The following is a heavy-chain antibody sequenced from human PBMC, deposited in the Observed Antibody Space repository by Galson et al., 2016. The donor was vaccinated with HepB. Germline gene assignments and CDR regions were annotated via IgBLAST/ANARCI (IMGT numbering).Heavy chain of an antibody. Sequence: SLRLSCAASGFSFRSYAMHWVRQAPGKGLEWVGLTSYDGGIKFYADSVRGRFTISRDNSKNTLYVQMNSLRPEDTAVYYCARDIHTVTMPPHFYGLDVWGKGTTVTVSS. D-gene: IGHD4-17*01. CDR1: GFSFRSYA. V-gene: IGHV3-30*14. J-gene: IGHJ6*04. CDR2: TSYDGGIK. CDR3: ARDIHTVTMPPHFYGLDV.